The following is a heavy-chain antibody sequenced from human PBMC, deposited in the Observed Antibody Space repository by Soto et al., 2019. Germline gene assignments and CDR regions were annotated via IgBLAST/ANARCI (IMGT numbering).Heavy chain of an antibody. J-gene: IGHJ4*02. CDR3: ARGYYDSSGYFDY. D-gene: IGHD3-22*01. Sequence: PSETLSLTCPVSGCSISSGGYYWSWIRQHPGKGLEWIGYIYYSGSTYYNPSLKSRVTISVDTSKNQFSLKLSSVTAADTAVYYCARGYYDSSGYFDYWGQGTLVTVSS. CDR1: GCSISSGGYY. CDR2: IYYSGST. V-gene: IGHV4-31*03.